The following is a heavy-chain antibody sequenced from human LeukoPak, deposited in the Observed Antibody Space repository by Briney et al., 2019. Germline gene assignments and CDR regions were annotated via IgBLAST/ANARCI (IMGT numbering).Heavy chain of an antibody. Sequence: PGGSLRLSCAASGFTFSNYAMSWVRQAPGKGLEWVSAVSGSGGSTYYADSVKGRFTISRDNSKNTLYLQMNSLRAEDTALYYCAKMVRGVTNWFDPWGQGTLVTVSS. CDR3: AKMVRGVTNWFDP. D-gene: IGHD3-10*01. CDR1: GFTFSNYA. V-gene: IGHV3-23*01. CDR2: VSGSGGST. J-gene: IGHJ5*02.